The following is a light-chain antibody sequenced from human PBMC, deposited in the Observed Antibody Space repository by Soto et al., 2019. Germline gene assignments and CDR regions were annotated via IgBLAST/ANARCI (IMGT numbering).Light chain of an antibody. Sequence: ESVLTQSPGTLSMSPGERATLSCRASQSVSSSYSAWYQQKPGQAPRLLIYGASRRATGIPDRFSDSGYGTDFPLTISRLEPEEFAVYYCQQYGSSPFPFRPGTNVDIK. V-gene: IGKV3-20*01. CDR1: QSVSSSY. J-gene: IGKJ3*01. CDR2: GAS. CDR3: QQYGSSPFP.